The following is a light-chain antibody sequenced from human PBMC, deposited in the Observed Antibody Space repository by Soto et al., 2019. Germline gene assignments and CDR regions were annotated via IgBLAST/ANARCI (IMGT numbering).Light chain of an antibody. CDR3: ATWDDGLSGVL. Sequence: QSVLTQPLSASGTPGQWVSITSSGRDSNIGSNSVHWYQQVPGMAPKLLVYKSDQRPSGVPDRFSGSKSVTSASLAISGLRAEDEAEYYCATWDDGLSGVLFGGGTKVTVL. V-gene: IGLV1-47*01. CDR1: DSNIGSNS. J-gene: IGLJ2*01. CDR2: KSD.